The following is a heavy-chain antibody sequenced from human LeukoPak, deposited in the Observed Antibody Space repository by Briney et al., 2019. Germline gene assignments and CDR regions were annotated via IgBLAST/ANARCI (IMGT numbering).Heavy chain of an antibody. Sequence: SETLSLTCAVYGGSFSDYYWTWIRQTPGKGLEWIGEMSPSGSSNYNPSLKSRVTISVDTSKYQFSLKLRSVTAADTAVYYCARGRQDVNMILGVMAGVSYYLDVWSKGTTVTVS. J-gene: IGHJ6*03. CDR1: GGSFSDYY. CDR2: MSPSGSS. V-gene: IGHV4-34*01. D-gene: IGHD3-22*01. CDR3: ARGRQDVNMILGVMAGVSYYLDV.